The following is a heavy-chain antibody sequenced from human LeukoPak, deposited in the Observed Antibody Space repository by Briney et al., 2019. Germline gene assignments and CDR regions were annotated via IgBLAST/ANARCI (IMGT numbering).Heavy chain of an antibody. CDR1: GFDFNAYE. CDR3: AKDLIPGSPDYFDY. CDR2: QSFNGDIR. V-gene: IGHV3-30-3*01. Sequence: QSGGSLRLSCAASGFDFNAYEIHWVRQSPGRGVEWVAVQSFNGDIRIYADSVKGRFTISRDNSINTLYLQMNSLRAEDTAIYYCAKDLIPGSPDYFDYWGQGTLVTVSS. J-gene: IGHJ4*02. D-gene: IGHD1-26*01.